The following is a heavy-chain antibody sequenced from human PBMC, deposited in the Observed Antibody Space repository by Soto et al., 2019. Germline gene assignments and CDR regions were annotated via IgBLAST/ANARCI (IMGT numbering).Heavy chain of an antibody. D-gene: IGHD3-3*01. CDR3: ARDEELYYDFWSGYLGRPYGMDV. Sequence: SVKVSCKASGYTFTSYGISWVRQAHGQGLEWMGCISAYNGNTNYAQKLQGRVTMTTDTSASTAYMELRSLRSDDTAVYYCARDEELYYDFWSGYLGRPYGMDVWGQGTTVTVSS. J-gene: IGHJ6*02. CDR2: ISAYNGNT. CDR1: GYTFTSYG. V-gene: IGHV1-18*04.